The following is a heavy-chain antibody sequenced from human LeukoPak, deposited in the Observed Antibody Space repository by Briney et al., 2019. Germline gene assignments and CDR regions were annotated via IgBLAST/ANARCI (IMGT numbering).Heavy chain of an antibody. V-gene: IGHV3-48*04. CDR1: GFTLSTYS. J-gene: IGHJ6*04. Sequence: PGGSLRLSCAASGFTLSTYSMNWVRQAPGKGLEWVSYISTTSSTTYYADSVKGRFTISRDNAKNSLYLQMNSLRAEDTAVYYCARAYDFWSGYYYVWGKGTTVTVSS. CDR2: ISTTSSTT. CDR3: ARAYDFWSGYYYV. D-gene: IGHD3-3*01.